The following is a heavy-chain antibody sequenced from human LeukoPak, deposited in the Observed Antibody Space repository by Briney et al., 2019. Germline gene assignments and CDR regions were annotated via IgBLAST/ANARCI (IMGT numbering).Heavy chain of an antibody. D-gene: IGHD6-13*01. V-gene: IGHV4-59*08. J-gene: IGHJ4*02. CDR1: GGSISGYY. CDR2: IHYNGNT. CDR3: ARGYSSSWYYFDY. Sequence: SETLSLTCTVSGGSISGYYWSCIRLTPGKGLEWIGYIHYNGNTNYNPSLKGRVTILLDTSRNQFSLKLTSVTAADTAVYYCARGYSSSWYYFDYWGQGTLVTVSS.